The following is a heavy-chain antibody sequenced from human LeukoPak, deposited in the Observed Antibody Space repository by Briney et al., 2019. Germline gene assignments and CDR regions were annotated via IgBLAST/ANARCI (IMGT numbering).Heavy chain of an antibody. CDR3: ASSNPRFLWYSHLES. CDR2: ISYDGGDK. D-gene: IGHD6-13*01. CDR1: GGTFTSSP. J-gene: IGHJ5*02. Sequence: GGSLRLSCAASGGTFTSSPMHWVRQAPGKGLEWVAVISYDGGDKYSADSVKGRFTVSRDNSKNTLSLQMNSPRPEDTAVYYCASSNPRFLWYSHLESWGQGTLVTVSS. V-gene: IGHV3-30*04.